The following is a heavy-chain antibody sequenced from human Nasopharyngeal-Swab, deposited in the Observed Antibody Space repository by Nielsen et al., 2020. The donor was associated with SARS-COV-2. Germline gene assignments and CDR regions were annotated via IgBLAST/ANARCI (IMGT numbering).Heavy chain of an antibody. CDR2: INADGSTT. D-gene: IGHD1-7*01. CDR3: ARAGNYYFEY. CDR1: GFTFSTYW. J-gene: IGHJ4*02. V-gene: IGHV3-74*01. Sequence: GGSLRLSCAASGFTFSTYWVHWVRQAPGVGLVWVSRINADGSTTDYADSVKGRFTISRDNDKNTLYLQMSSLRAEDTAVYYCARAGNYYFEYWGQGTLVTVSS.